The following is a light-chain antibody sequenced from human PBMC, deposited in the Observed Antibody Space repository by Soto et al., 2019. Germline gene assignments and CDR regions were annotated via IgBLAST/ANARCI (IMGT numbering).Light chain of an antibody. CDR3: QQYNKWLAWT. Sequence: EIVMTQSPAILSVSPGERATLSCRASQTVRSNLAWFQQKPGQAPRLLIYGASSRATGIPARFSGSGSGTQFTLTISCLQSDDFAVYYCQQYNKWLAWTSGQGTKVDIK. CDR1: QTVRSN. CDR2: GAS. V-gene: IGKV3-15*01. J-gene: IGKJ1*01.